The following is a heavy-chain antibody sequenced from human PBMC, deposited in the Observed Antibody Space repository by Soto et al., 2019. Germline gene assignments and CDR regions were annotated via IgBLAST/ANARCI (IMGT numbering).Heavy chain of an antibody. CDR3: AKGDRIAAAGSIDY. V-gene: IGHV3-23*01. J-gene: IGHJ4*02. CDR2: ISGSDGST. Sequence: GGSLRLSCAASGFTFSSYFMTWVRQAPGKGLEWVSLISGSDGSTYQADSVKGRFTISRDNSKNTLYLQMSSLRVEDTAVYYCAKGDRIAAAGSIDYWGQGTLVTVSS. CDR1: GFTFSSYF. D-gene: IGHD6-13*01.